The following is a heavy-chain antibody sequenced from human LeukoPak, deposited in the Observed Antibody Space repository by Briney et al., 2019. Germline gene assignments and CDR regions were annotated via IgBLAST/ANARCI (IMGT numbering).Heavy chain of an antibody. CDR1: GGSISSSSYY. D-gene: IGHD3-10*01. Sequence: SETLSLTCTVSGGSISSSSYYWGWIRQPPGKGLEWIGSIYYSGSTYYNPSLKSRVTISVDTSKNQFSLKLSSVTAADTAVYYCARGSMVQGVGKHYYYYYMDVWGKGTTVTVSS. V-gene: IGHV4-39*01. CDR3: ARGSMVQGVGKHYYYYYMDV. J-gene: IGHJ6*03. CDR2: IYYSGST.